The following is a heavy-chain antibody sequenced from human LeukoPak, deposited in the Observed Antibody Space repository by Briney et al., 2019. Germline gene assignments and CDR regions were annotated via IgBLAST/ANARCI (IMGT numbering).Heavy chain of an antibody. D-gene: IGHD2-15*01. J-gene: IGHJ5*02. CDR3: ARDSGGGYPHYNWFDP. CDR1: GYSISSGYY. V-gene: IGHV4-38-2*02. Sequence: SETLSLTCTVSGYSISSGYYWGWIRQPPGKGLEWIGSIYHSGSTYYNPSLKSRVTISVDTSKNQFSLKLSSVTAADTAVYYCARDSGGGYPHYNWFDPWGQGTLVTVSS. CDR2: IYHSGST.